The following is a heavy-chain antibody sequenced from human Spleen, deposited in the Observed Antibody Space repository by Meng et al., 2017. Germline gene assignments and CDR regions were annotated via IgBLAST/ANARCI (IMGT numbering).Heavy chain of an antibody. CDR3: AREKSVRGVIKGGDY. V-gene: IGHV1-18*01. Sequence: ASVKVSCKASGGTFSSYAISWVRQAPGQGLEWMGWISAYNGNTNYAQKLQGRVTMTTDTSTSTAYMELRSLRSDDTAVYYCAREKSVRGVIKGGDYWGQGTLVTVSS. CDR2: ISAYNGNT. J-gene: IGHJ4*02. CDR1: GGTFSSYA. D-gene: IGHD3-10*01.